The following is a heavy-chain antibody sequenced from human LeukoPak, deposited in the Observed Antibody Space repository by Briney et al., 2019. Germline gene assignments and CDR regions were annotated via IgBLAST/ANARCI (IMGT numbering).Heavy chain of an antibody. V-gene: IGHV1-2*02. J-gene: IGHJ4*02. CDR1: GYTFTGYY. CDR2: INPNSGGT. CDR3: ARDHYDISTSDY. D-gene: IGHD3-9*01. Sequence: ASVKVSCKASGYTFTGYYMHWVRQAPGQGLEWMGWINPNSGGTNYAQKFQGRVTMTRDTSISTAYMELSRLRSDDTAVYYCARDHYDISTSDYWGQGTLVTVSS.